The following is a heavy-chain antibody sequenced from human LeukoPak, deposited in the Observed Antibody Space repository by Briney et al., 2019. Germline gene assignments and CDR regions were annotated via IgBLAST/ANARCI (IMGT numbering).Heavy chain of an antibody. CDR2: INSDGSST. CDR1: GFTFSSYW. D-gene: IGHD6-13*01. V-gene: IGHV3-74*01. J-gene: IGHJ3*02. CDR3: ARDQSSAFDI. Sequence: LSXAXXGFTFSSYWXHWVRQAPGKGVVWVSRINSDGSSTIYADSVKGRFNISREKAKNTLYLQMNSLRAEDTAVYYCARDQSSAFDIWGQGTMVTVSS.